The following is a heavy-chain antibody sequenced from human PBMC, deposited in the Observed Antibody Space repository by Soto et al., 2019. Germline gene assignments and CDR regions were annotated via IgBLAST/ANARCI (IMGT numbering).Heavy chain of an antibody. Sequence: QVQLVQSGAEVKKPGSSVKVSCKTSGGTFSTYAISWVRQAPGQGLEWMGMIIPIYGTTNYAQKFQGRVTITADESTNTAYMELTSLRSEDTAVYYCARDQGPDCSGGSCYYYYGMDVWGQGPTVTVSS. J-gene: IGHJ6*02. CDR3: ARDQGPDCSGGSCYYYYGMDV. CDR2: IIPIYGTT. CDR1: GGTFSTYA. V-gene: IGHV1-69*18. D-gene: IGHD2-15*01.